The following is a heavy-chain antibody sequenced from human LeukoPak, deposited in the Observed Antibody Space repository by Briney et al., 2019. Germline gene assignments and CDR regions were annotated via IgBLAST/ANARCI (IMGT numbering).Heavy chain of an antibody. V-gene: IGHV3-74*01. Sequence: GGPLRLSCAASGFIFNNYWMHWVRQAPGKGLVWVSRVDSDGSSTSYAASVKGRFTVSRDNAKNTVFLQMNSLRAEDTAVYYCVRDRIGFDPWGQGTLVTVSS. J-gene: IGHJ5*02. D-gene: IGHD3-16*02. CDR3: VRDRIGFDP. CDR2: VDSDGSST. CDR1: GFIFNNYW.